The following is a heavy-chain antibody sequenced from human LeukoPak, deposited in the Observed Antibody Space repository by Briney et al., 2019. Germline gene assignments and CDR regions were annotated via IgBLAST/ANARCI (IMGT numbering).Heavy chain of an antibody. CDR1: GITLSNYG. Sequence: GGSLRLSCAVSGITLSNYGMSWVRQAPGKGLEWVAGLSGSGGGTNYADSVQGRFIISRDNPKNTLYLQMNSLRAEDTAVYFCAKRGVVIRVFLVGFHKEAYYFDSWGQGALVTVSS. D-gene: IGHD3-10*01. J-gene: IGHJ4*02. CDR2: LSGSGGGT. CDR3: AKRGVVIRVFLVGFHKEAYYFDS. V-gene: IGHV3-23*01.